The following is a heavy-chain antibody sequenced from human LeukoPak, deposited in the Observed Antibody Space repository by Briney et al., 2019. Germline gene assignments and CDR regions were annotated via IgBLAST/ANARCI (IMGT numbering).Heavy chain of an antibody. CDR1: GGSISSYY. J-gene: IGHJ6*02. CDR3: ARAGYSSSLPPYYYYYGMDV. Sequence: SETLSLTCTVGGGSISSYYWSWIRQPPGKVLEWMGYIYYSGSTNYNPSLKSRVTISVDTSKNQFSLKLSSVTAADTAVYYCARAGYSSSLPPYYYYYGMDVWGQGTTVTAS. D-gene: IGHD6-6*01. V-gene: IGHV4-59*08. CDR2: IYYSGST.